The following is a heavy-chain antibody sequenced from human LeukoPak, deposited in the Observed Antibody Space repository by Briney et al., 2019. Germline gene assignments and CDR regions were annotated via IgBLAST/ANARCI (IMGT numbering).Heavy chain of an antibody. CDR1: GFSFNTAW. Sequence: GGSLRLSCAASGFSFNTAWMSWVRQAPGRGLEWVGRIKRATEGGATDYAAPVKGRFTISRDDSKNTLFLQMDSLKTEDTALYYCTWYYYDRFDPWGQGTLATVSS. V-gene: IGHV3-15*01. D-gene: IGHD3-22*01. J-gene: IGHJ5*02. CDR2: IKRATEGGAT. CDR3: TWYYYDRFDP.